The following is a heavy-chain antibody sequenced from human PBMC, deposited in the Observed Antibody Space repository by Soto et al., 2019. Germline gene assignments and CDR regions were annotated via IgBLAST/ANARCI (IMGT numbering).Heavy chain of an antibody. J-gene: IGHJ4*02. CDR2: IWYDGSNK. D-gene: IGHD3-22*01. CDR1: GFTFSSYG. V-gene: IGHV3-33*01. Sequence: GVLRLSCAASGFTFSSYGMHWVRQAPGKGLEWVAVIWYDGSNKYYADSVKGRFTISRDNSKNTLYLQMNSLRAEDTAVYYCARDFRVQMIVAYYFDYWGQGTLVPVSS. CDR3: ARDFRVQMIVAYYFDY.